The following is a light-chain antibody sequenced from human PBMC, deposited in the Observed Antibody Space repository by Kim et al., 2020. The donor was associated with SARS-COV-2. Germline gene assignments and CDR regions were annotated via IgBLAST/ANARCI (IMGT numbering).Light chain of an antibody. CDR3: QQANSFPYT. J-gene: IGKJ2*01. Sequence: DIQMTQSPSSVSAFVGDTVTITCRASQDVRNWLAWYQQNPGKAPKLLVYAASTLQSGVPSRFSGSGSGTEFTLTINTLQPEDLGTYYCQQANSFPYTFGQGTKVDIK. CDR1: QDVRNW. V-gene: IGKV1-12*01. CDR2: AAS.